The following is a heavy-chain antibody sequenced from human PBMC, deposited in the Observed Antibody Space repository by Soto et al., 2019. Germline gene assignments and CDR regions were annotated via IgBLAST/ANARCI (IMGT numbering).Heavy chain of an antibody. J-gene: IGHJ3*02. CDR3: AIGGAWSCFDI. D-gene: IGHD2-21*02. CDR1: GYRFTNYW. Sequence: GASLKISCRSSGYRFTNYWIGGVLQMPGKGLEWMGSIWPGDSETRYNPSFQGQVTISADKSISTAYLQWSSLKASDTARYYGAIGGAWSCFDICANGTRVTVS. V-gene: IGHV5-51*01. CDR2: IWPGDSET.